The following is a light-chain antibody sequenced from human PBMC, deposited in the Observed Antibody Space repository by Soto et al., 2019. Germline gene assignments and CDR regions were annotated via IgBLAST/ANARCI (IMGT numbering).Light chain of an antibody. CDR2: ASS. J-gene: IGKJ1*01. Sequence: EIVMTQSPATLSVSPGERATLSCRASQSIGSNLAWYQQKPGQAPRLVIYASSIRASDFPARFSGSGSGTEFTPPISGLQSDVFAFFFCKQKKKWPPWTFAHGTKVKIK. CDR1: QSIGSN. CDR3: KQKKKWPPWT. V-gene: IGKV3-15*01.